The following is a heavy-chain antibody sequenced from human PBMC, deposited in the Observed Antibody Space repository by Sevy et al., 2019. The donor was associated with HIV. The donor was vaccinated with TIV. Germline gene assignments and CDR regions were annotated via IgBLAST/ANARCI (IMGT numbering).Heavy chain of an antibody. Sequence: GGSLRLSCAAAGFTFRRHGMHWARQAPGKGLEWVAVISNDGSDKEYADSVKGRFTVSRDNSKDTVYLQMNSLRPEDTAVDYCANSRGRYEGSSWLYYYYLMDVWGQGTTVTVSS. D-gene: IGHD6-13*01. CDR3: ANSRGRYEGSSWLYYYYLMDV. J-gene: IGHJ6*02. V-gene: IGHV3-30*18. CDR2: ISNDGSDK. CDR1: GFTFRRHG.